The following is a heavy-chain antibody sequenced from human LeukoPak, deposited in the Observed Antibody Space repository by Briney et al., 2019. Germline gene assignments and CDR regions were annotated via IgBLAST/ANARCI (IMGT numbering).Heavy chain of an antibody. CDR1: GFTFSSYE. J-gene: IGHJ4*02. CDR2: ISSSGSTI. CDR3: AKAGKAATITVYFDY. D-gene: IGHD5-12*01. Sequence: GGSLRLSCAASGFTFSSYEMNWVRQAPGKGLEWVSYISSSGSTIYYADSVKGRFAISRDNSKNTLYLQMNSLRAEDTAVYYCAKAGKAATITVYFDYWGQGTLVTVSS. V-gene: IGHV3-48*03.